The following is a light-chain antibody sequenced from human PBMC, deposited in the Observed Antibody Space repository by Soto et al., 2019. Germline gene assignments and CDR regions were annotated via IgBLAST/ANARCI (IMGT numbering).Light chain of an antibody. CDR3: QQYDGN. CDR1: QNINNW. CDR2: DAS. V-gene: IGKV1-5*01. Sequence: DLQLTQSPSTLSASVGDRVTLTCRASQNINNWLAWYQQKPGKAPKVLIYDASSLESGVPSRFSGSGSGTKFTLTISSLQPDDFSTYYCQQYDGNFGPGTKVDIK. J-gene: IGKJ3*01.